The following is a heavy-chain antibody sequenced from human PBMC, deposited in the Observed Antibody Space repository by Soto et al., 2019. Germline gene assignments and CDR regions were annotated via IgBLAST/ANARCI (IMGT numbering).Heavy chain of an antibody. Sequence: AASVKVSCKASGYTFTSYAMHWVRQAPGQRLEWMGWINAGNGNTKYPQKFQGRVTITRDTSASTAYMELSSLRSEDTAVYYCARSYYYDSSYFDYWGQGTLVTVSS. D-gene: IGHD3-22*01. CDR2: INAGNGNT. J-gene: IGHJ4*02. CDR1: GYTFTSYA. CDR3: ARSYYYDSSYFDY. V-gene: IGHV1-3*01.